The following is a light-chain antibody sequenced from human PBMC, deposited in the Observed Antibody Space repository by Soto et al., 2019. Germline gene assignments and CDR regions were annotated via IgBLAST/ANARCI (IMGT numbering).Light chain of an antibody. CDR2: GAS. Sequence: IVLTQSPGALSLSPGERAALSCRASQSVSSNYLAWYQQKPGQGPRLLIFGASSRLTGIPDRFSGSGSGTDFTLTISRLEPEDVGVYYCQQYGSSPPTFVQGTKVEIK. J-gene: IGKJ2*01. V-gene: IGKV3-20*01. CDR3: QQYGSSPPT. CDR1: QSVSSNY.